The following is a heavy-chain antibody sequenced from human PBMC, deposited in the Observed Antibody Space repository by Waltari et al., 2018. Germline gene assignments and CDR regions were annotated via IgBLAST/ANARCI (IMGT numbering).Heavy chain of an antibody. D-gene: IGHD3-10*01. CDR1: GISVSSYA. Sequence: QVQLVESGGGVVQPGKSLTLSCEVSGISVSSYAMHWVSQATGKGREWVECISFDGKNIYFAESVKGRVTSNRDKYTNNLSLQMNSLTPEDTDIYYCARDGHAYFYGSWSDYWGQGTLVTVSS. V-gene: IGHV3-30*01. J-gene: IGHJ4*02. CDR3: ARDGHAYFYGSWSDY. CDR2: ISFDGKNI.